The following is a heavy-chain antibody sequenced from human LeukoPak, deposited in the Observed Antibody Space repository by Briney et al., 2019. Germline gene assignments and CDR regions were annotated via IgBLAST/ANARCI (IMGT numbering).Heavy chain of an antibody. CDR1: GFTFSNAW. CDR3: ARAGFHGYGGLLDN. D-gene: IGHD5-12*01. V-gene: IGHV3-23*01. J-gene: IGHJ4*02. Sequence: GGSLRLSCAASGFTFSNAWMSWVRRAPGKGLDWVSAIRGSGDNTFYADSVKGRFTISRDNSKNMLYLQINSLRAEDTAVYYCARAGFHGYGGLLDNWGQGTLVTVSS. CDR2: IRGSGDNT.